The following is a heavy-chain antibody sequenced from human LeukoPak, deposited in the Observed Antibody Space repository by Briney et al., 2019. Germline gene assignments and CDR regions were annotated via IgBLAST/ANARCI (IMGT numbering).Heavy chain of an antibody. CDR1: GGSISSYY. CDR3: ARDSSYFDSSGYHQYYFDY. V-gene: IGHV4-59*01. CDR2: IYYSGST. J-gene: IGHJ4*02. D-gene: IGHD3-22*01. Sequence: SETLSLTCTVSGGSISSYYWSWIRQPPGKGLEWIGHIYYSGSTNYNPSLKSRVTISVDTSKNQFSLKLSSVTAADTAVYYCARDSSYFDSSGYHQYYFDYWGQGTLVTVSS.